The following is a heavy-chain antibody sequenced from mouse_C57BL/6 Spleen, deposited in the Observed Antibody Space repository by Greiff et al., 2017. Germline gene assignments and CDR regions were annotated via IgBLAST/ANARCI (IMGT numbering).Heavy chain of an antibody. CDR2: IYPGDGDT. Sequence: VQLQQSGPELVKPGASVKISCKASGYAFSSSWMNWVKQRPGKGLEWIGRIYPGDGDTNYNGKFKGKATLTADKSSSTAYMQLSSLTSEDSAVYFCARALLRYQGAMDYWGQGTSVTVSS. CDR1: GYAFSSSW. V-gene: IGHV1-82*01. J-gene: IGHJ4*01. D-gene: IGHD1-1*01. CDR3: ARALLRYQGAMDY.